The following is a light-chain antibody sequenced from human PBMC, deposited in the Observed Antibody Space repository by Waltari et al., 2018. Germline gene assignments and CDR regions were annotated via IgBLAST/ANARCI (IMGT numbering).Light chain of an antibody. J-gene: IGKJ1*01. CDR1: QGISSY. CDR2: YAN. CDR3: QQGNSYPRT. Sequence: QMSQLPSALSASVGNRFTITCRASQGISSYLNWYQQKPGKAPKLLIYYANSLASGVPSRFSGSGSGTEFTLTISSLQPEDFATYYCQQGNSYPRTFGQGTKVEIK. V-gene: IGKV1-13*02.